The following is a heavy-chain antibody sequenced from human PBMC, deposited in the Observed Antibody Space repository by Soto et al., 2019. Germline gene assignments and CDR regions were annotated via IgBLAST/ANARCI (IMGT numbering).Heavy chain of an antibody. V-gene: IGHV3-23*01. CDR2: ISGSGGST. D-gene: IGHD3-22*01. Sequence: GGSLRLSCAASGFTFSSYAMSWVRQAPGKGLEWVSAISGSGGSTYYADSVKGRFTISRDNSKNTLYLQMNSLRAEDTAVYYCAKENYYDSSGYYYKGPRSISDFDYWGQGTLVTVSS. J-gene: IGHJ4*02. CDR3: AKENYYDSSGYYYKGPRSISDFDY. CDR1: GFTFSSYA.